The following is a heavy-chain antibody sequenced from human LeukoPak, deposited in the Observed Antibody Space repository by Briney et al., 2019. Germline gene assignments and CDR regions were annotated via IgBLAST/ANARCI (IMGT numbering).Heavy chain of an antibody. CDR2: INPNSGDT. Sequence: ASVTVSCKASGYTFGGYQIHWVRQAPGQGLDWMGWINPNSGDTNYAQKFQGRVTMTSDTSISTAYMELSRLSSDDTAVYSCARGAVSGTYRYLYWGQGTLVTVSS. V-gene: IGHV1-2*02. CDR3: ARGAVSGTYRYLY. J-gene: IGHJ4*02. D-gene: IGHD3-16*02. CDR1: GYTFGGYQ.